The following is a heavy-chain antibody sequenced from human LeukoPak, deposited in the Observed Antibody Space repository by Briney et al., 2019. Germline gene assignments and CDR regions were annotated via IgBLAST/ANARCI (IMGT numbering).Heavy chain of an antibody. D-gene: IGHD4-23*01. J-gene: IGHJ3*02. CDR1: GYSISNGYY. V-gene: IGHV4-38-2*01. Sequence: SETLSLTCAVSGYSISNGYYWVWIRQPPGRGLEWIGSIYYSGSTYYNPSLKSRVTISVDTSKNQFSLKLSSVTAADTAVYYCARRLGRDYGGNSVHAFDIWGQGTMVTVSS. CDR2: IYYSGST. CDR3: ARRLGRDYGGNSVHAFDI.